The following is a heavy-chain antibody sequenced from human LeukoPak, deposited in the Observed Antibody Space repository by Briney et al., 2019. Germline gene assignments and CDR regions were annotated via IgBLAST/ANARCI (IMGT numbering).Heavy chain of an antibody. D-gene: IGHD4/OR15-4a*01. CDR2: ISGSGGST. CDR1: GFTFSNYG. V-gene: IGHV3-23*01. CDR3: GRDLYGSNDY. J-gene: IGHJ4*02. Sequence: GRSLRLSCAASGFTFSNYGLSWVRQAPGKGLEWVSTISGSGGSTYYADSVKGRFTISRDNSKNTLSLQLNSLRAEDTAIYYCGRDLYGSNDYWGQGTLVTVSS.